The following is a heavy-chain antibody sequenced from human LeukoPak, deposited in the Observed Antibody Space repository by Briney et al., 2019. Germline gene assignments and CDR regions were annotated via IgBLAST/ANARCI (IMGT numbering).Heavy chain of an antibody. V-gene: IGHV1-8*03. D-gene: IGHD6-13*01. J-gene: IGHJ6*03. CDR2: MNPNSGNT. Sequence: ASVKVSCKASGYTFTSYDINWVRQATGQGLEWMGWMNPNSGNTGYAQKFQGRVTITRNTSISTAYRELSSPRSEDTAVYYCARGDSSSWPNYYYYMDVWGKGTTVTVSS. CDR3: ARGDSSSWPNYYYYMDV. CDR1: GYTFTSYD.